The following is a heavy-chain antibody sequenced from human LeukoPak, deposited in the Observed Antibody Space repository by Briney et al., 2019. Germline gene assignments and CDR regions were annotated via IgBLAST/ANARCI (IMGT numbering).Heavy chain of an antibody. J-gene: IGHJ1*01. CDR3: ARASETYYYDSSGYGGSFQP. CDR1: GYTFTSYG. D-gene: IGHD3-22*01. CDR2: ISAYNGNT. V-gene: IGHV1-18*01. Sequence: ASVKVSCKASGYTFTSYGISWVRRAPGQGLEWMGGISAYNGNTNYAQKLQGRVTMTTDTSTSTAYMELRSLRCDDTAVYYSARASETYYYDSSGYGGSFQPWGQGTLVTVSS.